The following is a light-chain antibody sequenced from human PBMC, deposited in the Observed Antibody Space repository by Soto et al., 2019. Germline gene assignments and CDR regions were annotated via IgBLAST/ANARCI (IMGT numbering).Light chain of an antibody. CDR3: QHYNSYSEA. J-gene: IGKJ1*01. CDR1: QSIGTW. CDR2: KAS. Sequence: DIQMTQSPSTLPASVGDRVTITCRASQSIGTWLAWYQQKPGKAPKLLIYKASTLKSGVPSRFSGSGSGTEFTLTISSLQPDDFATYYCQHYNSYSEAFGQGTKVELK. V-gene: IGKV1-5*03.